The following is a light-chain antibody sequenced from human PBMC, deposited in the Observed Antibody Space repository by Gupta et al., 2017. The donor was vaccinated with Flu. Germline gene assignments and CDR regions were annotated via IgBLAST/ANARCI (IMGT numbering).Light chain of an antibody. CDR2: GAS. CDR3: WKYNEGSPGT. J-gene: IGKJ1*01. V-gene: IGKV3-15*01. Sequence: VMTQSPATLSVSPGERATLSCRASQSVSSNLAWYQQKPCPAPRLLIYGASSRAPVTPARSIGSRSGTAYTPIISSLQSEDYAVNYCWKYNEGSPGTFGQGTKVEIK. CDR1: QSVSSN.